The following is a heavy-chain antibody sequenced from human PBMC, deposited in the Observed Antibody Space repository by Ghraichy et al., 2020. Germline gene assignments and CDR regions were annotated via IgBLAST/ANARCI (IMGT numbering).Heavy chain of an antibody. Sequence: ASVKVSCKASGYTFTSYYMHWVRQAPGQGLEWMGIINPSGGSTSYAQKFQGRVTMTRDTSTSTVYMELSSLRSEDTAVYYCARRDDCGGDCYPHYYYYGMDVWGQGTTVTVSS. D-gene: IGHD2-21*02. CDR3: ARRDDCGGDCYPHYYYYGMDV. V-gene: IGHV1-46*03. CDR1: GYTFTSYY. J-gene: IGHJ6*02. CDR2: INPSGGST.